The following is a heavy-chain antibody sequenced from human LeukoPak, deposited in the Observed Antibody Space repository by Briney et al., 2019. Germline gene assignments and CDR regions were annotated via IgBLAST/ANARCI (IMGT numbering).Heavy chain of an antibody. CDR2: IKQDGSEK. Sequence: GGSLRLSCTVSGFTFSSYWMSWVRQAPGKGLEWVANIKQDGSEKYYVDSVKGRFTISRDNAKNSLYLQMNSLRAEDTAMYYCARKNGLDVWGQGTRSPSP. V-gene: IGHV3-7*01. CDR3: ARKNGLDV. CDR1: GFTFSSYW. J-gene: IGHJ6*02.